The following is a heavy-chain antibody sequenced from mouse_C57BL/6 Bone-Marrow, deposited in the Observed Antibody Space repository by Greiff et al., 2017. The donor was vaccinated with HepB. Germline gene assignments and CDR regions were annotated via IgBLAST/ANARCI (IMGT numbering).Heavy chain of an antibody. CDR3: ARLLRWYYFDY. CDR2: ISSGGSYT. Sequence: EVQRVESGGDLVKPGGSLKLSCAASGFTFSSYGMSWVRQTPDKRLEWVATISSGGSYTYYSDSVKGRCTISRDNAKNNLYLQMSSLKSEDTAMYYCARLLRWYYFDYWGQGTTLTVAS. CDR1: GFTFSSYG. D-gene: IGHD1-1*02. V-gene: IGHV5-6*01. J-gene: IGHJ2*01.